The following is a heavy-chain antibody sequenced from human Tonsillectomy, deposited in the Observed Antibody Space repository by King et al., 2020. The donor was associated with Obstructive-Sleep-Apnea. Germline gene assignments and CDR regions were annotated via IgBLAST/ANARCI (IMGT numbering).Heavy chain of an antibody. CDR3: AKDLTPKQYLGAQYYSGTDV. CDR2: INWNSGSI. V-gene: IGHV3-9*01. J-gene: IGHJ6*02. CDR1: GFSFDDYG. D-gene: IGHD6-13*01. Sequence: QLVQSGGGLVQPGRSLRLSCVVSGFSFDDYGMHWVRQAPGKGLEWVSGINWNSGSIGYADSVKGRFTISRDNAKNSLFLQMNSLRVEDTALYFCAKDLTPKQYLGAQYYSGTDVWGLGTTVTVSS.